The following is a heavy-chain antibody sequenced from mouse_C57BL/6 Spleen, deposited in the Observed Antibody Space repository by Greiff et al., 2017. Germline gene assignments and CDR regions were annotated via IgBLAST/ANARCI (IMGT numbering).Heavy chain of an antibody. V-gene: IGHV1-53*01. D-gene: IGHD1-1*01. CDR1: GYTFTSYW. J-gene: IGHJ3*01. CDR2: INPSNGGT. CDR3: ARSYYGSSPWFAY. Sequence: QVQLQQPGTELVKPGASVKLSCKASGYTFTSYWMHWVKQRPGQGLEWIGNINPSNGGTNYNEKFKGKATLTAEKSSSTAYMQLSSLTSEDSAVYFCARSYYGSSPWFAYWGQGTLVTVSA.